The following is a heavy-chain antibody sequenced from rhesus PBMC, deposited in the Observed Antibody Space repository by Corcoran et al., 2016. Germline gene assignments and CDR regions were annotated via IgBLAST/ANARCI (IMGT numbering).Heavy chain of an antibody. D-gene: IGHD4-29*01. CDR1: GGSISDDYY. CDR3: AKDSYGSSYFDY. J-gene: IGHJ4*01. CDR2: IYGSGGGT. Sequence: QVQLQESGPGLVKPSETLSLTCAVSGGSISDDYYWSWIRQPPGKGLEWIGYIYGSGGGTNYNPSLKNRVTISIDTSKNQFSLKLSSVTAADTAVYYCAKDSYGSSYFDYWGQGVLVTVSS. V-gene: IGHV4-106*01.